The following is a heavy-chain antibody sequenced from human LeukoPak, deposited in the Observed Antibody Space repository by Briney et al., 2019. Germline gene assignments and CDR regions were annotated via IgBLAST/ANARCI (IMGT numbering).Heavy chain of an antibody. Sequence: ASVKVSCKAAGGTFRSYAISWVRQAPGQGLEWMGRIIPIFGTANYAQKFQGRVTITTDESTSTAYMELSSLRSEDTAVYYCARDPILWGGYYYGNYFDYWGQGTLVTVSS. CDR1: GGTFRSYA. J-gene: IGHJ4*02. V-gene: IGHV1-69*05. D-gene: IGHD3-22*01. CDR2: IIPIFGTA. CDR3: ARDPILWGGYYYGNYFDY.